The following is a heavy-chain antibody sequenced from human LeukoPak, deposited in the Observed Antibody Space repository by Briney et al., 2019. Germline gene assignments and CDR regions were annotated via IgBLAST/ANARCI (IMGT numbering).Heavy chain of an antibody. CDR1: GGTITAYY. CDR2: IY. Sequence: PSETLSLTCTASGGTITAYYWNWIRQPPGKGLEWIGSIYNYNPSLKSRVTISVDTSKHQFSLKLSSVAAADAAIYYCAGDSSGWYDYSYQYKDVWGRGTTVTVSS. V-gene: IGHV4-59*01. CDR3: AGDSSGWYDYSYQYKDV. D-gene: IGHD6-19*01. J-gene: IGHJ6*03.